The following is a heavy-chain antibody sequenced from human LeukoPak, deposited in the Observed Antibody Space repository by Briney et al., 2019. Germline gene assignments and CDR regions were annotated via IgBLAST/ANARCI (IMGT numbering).Heavy chain of an antibody. CDR1: GGSFSGYY. D-gene: IGHD3-3*01. CDR2: INHSGST. V-gene: IGHV4-34*01. CDR3: ATSPYDFWSGYPYYFDY. Sequence: LETLSLTCAVYGGSFSGYYWSWIRQPPGKGLEWIGEINHSGSTNYNPSLKSRVTISVDTSKNQFSLKLSSVTAADTAVYYCATSPYDFWSGYPYYFDYWGQGTLVTVSS. J-gene: IGHJ4*02.